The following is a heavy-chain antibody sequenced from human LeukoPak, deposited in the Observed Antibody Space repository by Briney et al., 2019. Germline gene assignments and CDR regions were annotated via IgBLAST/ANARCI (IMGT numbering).Heavy chain of an antibody. V-gene: IGHV1-69*04. CDR3: ARLDIVLMVYDY. CDR1: GGTFSSYA. D-gene: IGHD2-8*01. CDR2: IIPILGIA. J-gene: IGHJ4*02. Sequence: ASVKVSCKASGGTFSSYAISWVRQAPGQGLEWMGRIIPILGIANYAQKFQGRVTITADKSTSTAYMELSSLRSEDTAVYYCARLDIVLMVYDYWGQGTLVTVSS.